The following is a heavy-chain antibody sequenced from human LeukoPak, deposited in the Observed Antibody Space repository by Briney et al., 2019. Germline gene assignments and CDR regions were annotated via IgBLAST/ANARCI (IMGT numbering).Heavy chain of an antibody. CDR2: INPNSGGT. J-gene: IGHJ4*02. D-gene: IGHD6-13*01. CDR1: GYTFTSYG. Sequence: ASVKVSCKASGYTFTSYGISWVRQAPGQGIERMGRINPNSGGTNYAQKFQGRVTINRDRTMRTDYMELRRLRDEETAVYYCAREGREVAAQPKDYWGQGTLVTVSS. CDR3: AREGREVAAQPKDY. V-gene: IGHV1-2*06.